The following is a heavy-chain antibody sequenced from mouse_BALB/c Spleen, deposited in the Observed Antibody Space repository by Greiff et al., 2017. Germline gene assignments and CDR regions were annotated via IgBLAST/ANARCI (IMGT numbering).Heavy chain of an antibody. CDR3: ARKYGGPFDY. V-gene: IGHV5-9-4*01. D-gene: IGHD1-1*01. J-gene: IGHJ2*01. CDR1: GFTFSSYA. CDR2: ISSGGSYT. Sequence: EVKLMESGGGLVKPGGSLKLSCAASGFTFSSYAMSWVRQSPEKRLEWVAEISSGGSYTYYPDTVTGRFTISRDNAKNTLYLEMSSLRSEDTAMYYCARKYGGPFDYWGQGTTLTVSS.